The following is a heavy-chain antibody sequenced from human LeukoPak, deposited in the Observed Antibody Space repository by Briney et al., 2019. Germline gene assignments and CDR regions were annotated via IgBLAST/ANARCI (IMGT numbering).Heavy chain of an antibody. J-gene: IGHJ4*02. CDR3: TRAGGGYYTNYFDY. Sequence: GGSLRLSCTASGFNFGDYAMSWVRQAPGKGLEWVGFIRSKAYGGTTEYAASAKGRFTISRDDSKSIAYLQLNSLKTEDTAVYYCTRAGGGYYTNYFDYWGQGTLVTVSS. CDR2: IRSKAYGGTT. V-gene: IGHV3-49*04. CDR1: GFNFGDYA. D-gene: IGHD1-26*01.